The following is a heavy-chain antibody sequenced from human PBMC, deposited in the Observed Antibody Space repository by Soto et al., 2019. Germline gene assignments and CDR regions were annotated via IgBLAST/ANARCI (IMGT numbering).Heavy chain of an antibody. D-gene: IGHD6-13*01. V-gene: IGHV3-7*01. CDR3: ARAPGIAAAGTPHY. J-gene: IGHJ4*02. CDR1: GFTFSSYW. CDR2: IKQDGSEK. Sequence: EVQLVESGGGLVQPGGSLRLSCAASGFTFSSYWMSWVRQAPGKGLEWVANIKQDGSEKYYVDPVKGRFTISRDNAENSLYLQMNSLRAEDTAVYYCARAPGIAAAGTPHYWGQGTLVTVSS.